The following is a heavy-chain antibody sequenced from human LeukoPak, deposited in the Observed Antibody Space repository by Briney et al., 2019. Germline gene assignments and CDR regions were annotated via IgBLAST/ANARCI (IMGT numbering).Heavy chain of an antibody. D-gene: IGHD4-17*01. CDR3: ARDTNDYGDYRFQIHGMDV. CDR1: GYTFSNYG. V-gene: IGHV1-18*04. Sequence: ASVKVSCKASGYTFSNYGFSWVRQAPGQGLEWMGWISAYNGNTNYAQKFKGRVTMTTDTFTSTAYMELRSLRSDDTAVYYCARDTNDYGDYRFQIHGMDVGGKGTTVTVSS. J-gene: IGHJ6*04. CDR2: ISAYNGNT.